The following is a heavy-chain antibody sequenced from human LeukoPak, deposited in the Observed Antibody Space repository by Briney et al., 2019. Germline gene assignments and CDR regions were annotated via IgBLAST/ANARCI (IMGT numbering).Heavy chain of an antibody. J-gene: IGHJ3*02. CDR2: IYYSGST. CDR3: ARGVPYSSGWYGAFDI. CDR1: GGSISSGDYY. V-gene: IGHV4-30-4*01. Sequence: PSETLSLTCTVSGGSISSGDYYWSWIRRPPGKGLEWIGYIYYSGSTNYNPSLKSRVTISVDTSKNQFSLKLSSVTAADTAVYYCARGVPYSSGWYGAFDIWGQGTMVTVSS. D-gene: IGHD6-19*01.